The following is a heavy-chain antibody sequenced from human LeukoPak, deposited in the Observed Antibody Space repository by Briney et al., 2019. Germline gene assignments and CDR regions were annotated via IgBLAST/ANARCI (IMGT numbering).Heavy chain of an antibody. V-gene: IGHV4-34*01. D-gene: IGHD4-17*01. Sequence: SETLSLTCAVYGGSFSGYYWSWIRQPPGKGLEWIGEINHSGSTNYNPSLKSRVTISVDTSKNQFSLKLSSVTAADTAVYYCASEATTVTRFDYWGQGTLVTVSS. CDR2: INHSGST. CDR1: GGSFSGYY. CDR3: ASEATTVTRFDY. J-gene: IGHJ4*02.